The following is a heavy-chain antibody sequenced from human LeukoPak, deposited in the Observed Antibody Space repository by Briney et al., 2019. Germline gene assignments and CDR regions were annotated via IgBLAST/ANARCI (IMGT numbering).Heavy chain of an antibody. CDR1: GFTFSRYS. J-gene: IGHJ4*02. Sequence: PGGSLRLSCVTSGFTFSRYSMRWVRQAPGKGLEWVSSIYFTGNLISYADSVKGRFTISRDNAKNSLYLQMNSLRAEDTAVYYCAREFSTIGNFDYWGQGTLVAVSS. V-gene: IGHV3-21*01. D-gene: IGHD3-3*02. CDR3: AREFSTIGNFDY. CDR2: IYFTGNLI.